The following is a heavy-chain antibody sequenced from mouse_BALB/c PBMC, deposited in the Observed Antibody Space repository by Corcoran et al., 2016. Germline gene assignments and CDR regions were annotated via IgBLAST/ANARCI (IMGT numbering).Heavy chain of an antibody. D-gene: IGHD4-1*01. J-gene: IGHJ2*01. Sequence: QIQLVQSGPELKKPGETVRISCKASGYTFTTAGMQWVQKMPGKGLKWIGWINTHSGVPKYEEDFKGRFAFSLETSASTAYLQISNLKNEDTATYFCATGTYYFDYWGQGTTLTVSS. V-gene: IGHV9-4*02. CDR1: GYTFTTAG. CDR2: INTHSGVP. CDR3: ATGTYYFDY.